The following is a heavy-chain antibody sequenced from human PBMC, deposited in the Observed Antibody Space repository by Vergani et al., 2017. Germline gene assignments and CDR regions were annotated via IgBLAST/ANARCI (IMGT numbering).Heavy chain of an antibody. CDR2: VHRNGNT. CDR1: GYSVGSGYY. D-gene: IGHD3-10*01. Sequence: QVDLQESGPGLVKSSETLSLNCAVSGYSVGSGYYWGWIRQPPGRGLEWIGCVHRNGNTYYTSSLRSRATISRDTSKNQFSLRLTSVAAADTSVYYFARQNPYGSAHVDFWGRGALVTVSA. V-gene: IGHV4-38-2*01. J-gene: IGHJ4*02. CDR3: ARQNPYGSAHVDF.